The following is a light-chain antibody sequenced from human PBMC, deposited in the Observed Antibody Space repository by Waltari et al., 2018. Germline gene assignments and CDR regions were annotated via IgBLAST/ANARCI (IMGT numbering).Light chain of an antibody. CDR2: DDS. CDR3: QVCDSSPDHGV. J-gene: IGLJ2*01. V-gene: IGLV3-21*02. Sequence: SYVLTQPPSVSVAPGQTARISCEGDIIGSKYVHWPQQKPGQAPVLVFYDDSDRPSQIPERFSGSNSGNTATLTISRVEAGDEADYYCQVCDSSPDHGVFGGGTKLTVL. CDR1: IIGSKY.